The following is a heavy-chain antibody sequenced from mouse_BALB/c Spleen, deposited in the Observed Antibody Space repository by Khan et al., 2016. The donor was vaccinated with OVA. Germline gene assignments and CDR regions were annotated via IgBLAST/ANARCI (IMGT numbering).Heavy chain of an antibody. CDR1: GFNIKDYY. J-gene: IGHJ3*01. CDR3: TRDGYSPWFVY. Sequence: EVQLVESGAELVRPGALVKLSCKASGFNIKDYYIHWVKQRPEQGLEWIGWIDPENGNTIYDPKFQGKATITADTSSNTAYLQLSSPTSEDTAVYYCTRDGYSPWFVYWGQGTLVTVSA. D-gene: IGHD2-3*01. V-gene: IGHV14-1*02. CDR2: IDPENGNT.